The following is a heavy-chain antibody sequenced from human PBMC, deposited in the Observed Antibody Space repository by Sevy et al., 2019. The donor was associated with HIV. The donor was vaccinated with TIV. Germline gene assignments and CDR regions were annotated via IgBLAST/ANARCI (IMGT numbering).Heavy chain of an antibody. V-gene: IGHV4-59*08. CDR1: GGSISSYY. CDR3: ARQGPPTYYDFWSGYYKYYYYGMDV. CDR2: IYYSGST. D-gene: IGHD3-3*01. J-gene: IGHJ6*02. Sequence: SETLSLTCTVSGGSISSYYWSWIRQPPGKGLEWIGYIYYSGSTNYNPSLKSRVTISVDTSKNQFSLKLSSVTAADTAVYYCARQGPPTYYDFWSGYYKYYYYGMDVWGQGTTVTVSS.